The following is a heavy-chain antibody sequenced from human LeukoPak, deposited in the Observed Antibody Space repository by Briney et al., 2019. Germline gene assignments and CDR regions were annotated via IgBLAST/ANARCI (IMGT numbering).Heavy chain of an antibody. CDR3: AKERYYYGSGSSNAFDY. D-gene: IGHD3-10*01. CDR2: ISWNSGSI. Sequence: GGSLRLSCAASGFTFDDYAMHWVRHAPGKGLEWVSGISWNSGSIGYADSVKGRFTISRDNAKNSLYLQMNSLRAEDTALYYCAKERYYYGSGSSNAFDYWGQGTLVTVSS. V-gene: IGHV3-9*01. J-gene: IGHJ4*02. CDR1: GFTFDDYA.